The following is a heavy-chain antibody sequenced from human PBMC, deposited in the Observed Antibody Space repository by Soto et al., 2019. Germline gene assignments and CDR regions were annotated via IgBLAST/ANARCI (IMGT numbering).Heavy chain of an antibody. CDR3: VSYGSGTYYSGYSFDF. CDR2: ISSDGSKK. J-gene: IGHJ4*02. D-gene: IGHD3-10*01. Sequence: GGSLRLSCVASGFTFSNNGIHWVRQAPGKGLEWVAVISSDGSKKYYADSVKGRFTISRDNSKNTLYLQMNSLRAEDTAVYYCVSYGSGTYYSGYSFDFWSQGSLVTVPQ. CDR1: GFTFSNNG. V-gene: IGHV3-30*03.